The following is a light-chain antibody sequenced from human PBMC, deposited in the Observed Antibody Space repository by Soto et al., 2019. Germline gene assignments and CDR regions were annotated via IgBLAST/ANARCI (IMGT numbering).Light chain of an antibody. CDR3: QQYGISPWT. CDR1: QSVSSSY. Sequence: EIVLTQSPGTLSLSPGERATLSCRASQSVSSSYLAWYEQKPGQAPRLLIYGASSRAIGIPDRFSGSGSGTDFTLTVSRLEPEDFALYYCQQYGISPWTFGQGTKVEIK. CDR2: GAS. V-gene: IGKV3-20*01. J-gene: IGKJ1*01.